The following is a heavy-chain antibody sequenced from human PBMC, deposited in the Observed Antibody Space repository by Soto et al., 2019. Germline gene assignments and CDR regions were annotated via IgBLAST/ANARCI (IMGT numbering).Heavy chain of an antibody. Sequence: AASVKVSCKGSGGTFSSYTISWVRQAPGQGLEWMGRIIPILGIANHAQKFQGSVTITADKSTSTAYMELSSLSSEDTAVYYCARVLSSWPNFDYWGQGTLVTVSS. CDR3: ARVLSSWPNFDY. J-gene: IGHJ4*02. CDR2: IIPILGIA. V-gene: IGHV1-69*02. D-gene: IGHD6-13*01. CDR1: GGTFSSYT.